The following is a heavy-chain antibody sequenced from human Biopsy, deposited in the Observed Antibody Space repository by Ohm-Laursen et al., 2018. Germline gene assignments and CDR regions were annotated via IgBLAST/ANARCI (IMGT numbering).Heavy chain of an antibody. CDR1: GDSISSYY. V-gene: IGHV4-59*01. J-gene: IGHJ4*02. CDR2: VYYTGST. D-gene: IGHD4-23*01. Sequence: GTLSLTCTVSGDSISSYYWSWIRQPPGKGLEWIGYVYYTGSTDYNPSLQSRVTISVDTSKNHFSLRLSSLTAADTAVYYCARGSNDSGGLYFPRWGQGTLLTVSS. CDR3: ARGSNDSGGLYFPR.